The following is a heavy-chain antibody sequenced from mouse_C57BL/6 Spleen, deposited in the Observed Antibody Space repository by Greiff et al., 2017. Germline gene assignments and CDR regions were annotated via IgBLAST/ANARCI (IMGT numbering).Heavy chain of an antibody. V-gene: IGHV1-15*01. CDR1: GYTFTDYE. Sequence: VKLMEPGAELVRPGASVTLSCKASGYTFTDYEMHWVKQTPVHGLEWIGAIDPETGGTAYNQKFKGKAILTVDKSSSPAYMQLRSPTSEDSAVYYCTREGVISGYAMAYWGQGTSVTVSS. CDR3: TREGVISGYAMAY. CDR2: IDPETGGT. J-gene: IGHJ4*01. D-gene: IGHD2-2*01.